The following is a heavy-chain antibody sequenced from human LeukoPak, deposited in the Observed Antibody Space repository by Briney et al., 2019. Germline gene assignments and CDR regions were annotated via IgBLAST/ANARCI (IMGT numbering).Heavy chain of an antibody. Sequence: SETLSLTCAVYGGSFSGYYWSWIRQPPGKGLEWIGEINHSGSTNYNPSLKCRVTISVDTSKNQFSLKLSSVTAADTAVYYCARGLDLSGNYYYGMDVWGQGTTVTVSS. V-gene: IGHV4-34*01. CDR2: INHSGST. CDR1: GGSFSGYY. J-gene: IGHJ6*02. CDR3: ARGLDLSGNYYYGMDV. D-gene: IGHD1-14*01.